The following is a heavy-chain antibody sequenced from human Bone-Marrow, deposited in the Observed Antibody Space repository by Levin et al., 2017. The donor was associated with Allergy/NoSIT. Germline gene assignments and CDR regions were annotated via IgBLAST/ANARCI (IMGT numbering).Heavy chain of an antibody. CDR3: GKDRSGDLDS. Sequence: GGSLRLSCVGSGFTFGDYAMHWVRQAPGEGLEWVSGILAGGTIGYADSVKGRFTISRDNAQNSLYLQMNSLRPEDTAVYYCGKDRSGDLDSWGQGTLVTVSS. V-gene: IGHV3-9*01. CDR1: GFTFGDYA. J-gene: IGHJ5*01. CDR2: ILAGGTI. D-gene: IGHD2-21*02.